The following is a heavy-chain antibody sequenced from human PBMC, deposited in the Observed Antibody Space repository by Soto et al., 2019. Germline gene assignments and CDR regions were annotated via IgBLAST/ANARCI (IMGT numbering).Heavy chain of an antibody. CDR3: AHAYGGTSWPNDAFDV. Sequence: ITLKESGPTLVKPTQTLTLTCSFPGFSLSADGVGVGWIRQPPGKALEWLALIYWDDDTRYRPSLKSRLTITKDSSKNQVVLTMTNMDPVDTATYYCAHAYGGTSWPNDAFDVWGQGTVVTVSS. J-gene: IGHJ3*01. V-gene: IGHV2-5*02. CDR1: GFSLSADGVG. CDR2: IYWDDDT. D-gene: IGHD2-2*01.